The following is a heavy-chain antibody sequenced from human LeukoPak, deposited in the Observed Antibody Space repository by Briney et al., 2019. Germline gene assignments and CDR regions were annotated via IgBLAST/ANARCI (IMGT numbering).Heavy chain of an antibody. V-gene: IGHV3-21*01. CDR2: ITSSSSYI. J-gene: IGHJ6*03. Sequence: GGSQRLSCAASGFTFSSYWMSWVRQAPGKGLEWVSSITSSSSYIYYADSVKGRFTISRDNARNSLYLQMNSLRAEDTAVYYCARGVSSYWGYYYYYMDVWGKGTTVTVSS. CDR3: ARGVSSYWGYYYYYMDV. D-gene: IGHD2-15*01. CDR1: GFTFSSYW.